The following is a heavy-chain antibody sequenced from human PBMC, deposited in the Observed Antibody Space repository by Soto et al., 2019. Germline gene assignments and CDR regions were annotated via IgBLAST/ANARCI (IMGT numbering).Heavy chain of an antibody. D-gene: IGHD3-3*01. CDR2: IYYSGST. J-gene: IGHJ6*03. V-gene: IGHV4-61*08. Sequence: PSETLSLTCTVPGGSISSGDYYWSWIRQPTGKGLEWIGYIYYSGSTNYNPSLKSRVTISLNTSKNQFSLKLTSVTAADTAVYFCARGNTHGYYYMDVWGRGTTVTVSS. CDR3: ARGNTHGYYYMDV. CDR1: GGSISSGDYY.